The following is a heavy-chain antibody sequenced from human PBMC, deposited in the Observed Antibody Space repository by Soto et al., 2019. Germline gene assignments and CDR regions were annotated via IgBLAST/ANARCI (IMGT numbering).Heavy chain of an antibody. Sequence: LRLSCAASGFTFSSYAMSWVRQAPGKGLEWVSAISGSGGSTYYADSVKGRFTISRDNSKNTLYLQMNSLRAEDTAVYYCAKDARRYCSSTSCLYGMDVWGQGTTVTVSS. CDR2: ISGSGGST. D-gene: IGHD2-2*01. V-gene: IGHV3-23*01. CDR3: AKDARRYCSSTSCLYGMDV. CDR1: GFTFSSYA. J-gene: IGHJ6*02.